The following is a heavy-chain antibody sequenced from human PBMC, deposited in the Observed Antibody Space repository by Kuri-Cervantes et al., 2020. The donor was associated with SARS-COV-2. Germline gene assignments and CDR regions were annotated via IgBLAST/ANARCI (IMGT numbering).Heavy chain of an antibody. Sequence: GGSLRLSCVVSGFTFRTNVMAWVRQAPGKGLEWVAVISYDGSNKYYADSVKGRFSISRDNPKDTLYLEMNSLKPDDTAVYYCARDCSSPYKYYYYYYMDVWGKGTTVTVSS. CDR2: ISYDGSNK. D-gene: IGHD6-13*01. V-gene: IGHV3-30*01. CDR3: ARDCSSPYKYYYYYYMDV. J-gene: IGHJ6*03. CDR1: GFTFRTNV.